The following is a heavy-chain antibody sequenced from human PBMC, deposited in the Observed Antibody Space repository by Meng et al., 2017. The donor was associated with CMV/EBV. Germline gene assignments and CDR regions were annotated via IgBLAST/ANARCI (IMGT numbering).Heavy chain of an antibody. J-gene: IGHJ4*02. D-gene: IGHD3-16*01. V-gene: IGHV1-46*01. CDR2: INPSGGST. CDR3: ARDSGGGVLWY. Sequence: ASVKVSCKASGLAFSDYYMHWVRQAPGQGLEWMGIINPSGGSTRYAQKFQGRVTMTRDTSTSTAYMELSSLRSEDTAVYYCARDSGGGVLWYWGPGTLVTVSS. CDR1: GLAFSDYY.